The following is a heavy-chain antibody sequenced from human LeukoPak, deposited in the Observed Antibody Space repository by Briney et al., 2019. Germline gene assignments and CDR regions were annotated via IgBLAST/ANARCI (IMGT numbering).Heavy chain of an antibody. D-gene: IGHD1-26*01. Sequence: SETLSLTCTVSGGSISSSSYYWGWIRQSPGKGLEFIGSTSDGGTTFYNPSLKSRVTIKIDTSKSQFSLTLTSVTAADTAVYYCARDHRSLFDFWGQGRLVTVSS. CDR3: ARDHRSLFDF. CDR1: GGSISSSSYY. J-gene: IGHJ4*02. V-gene: IGHV4-39*07. CDR2: TSDGGTT.